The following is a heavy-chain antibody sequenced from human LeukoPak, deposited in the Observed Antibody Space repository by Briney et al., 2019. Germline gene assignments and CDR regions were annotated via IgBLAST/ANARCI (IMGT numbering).Heavy chain of an antibody. V-gene: IGHV2-5*01. J-gene: IGHJ4*02. CDR2: IFWNGDK. Sequence: SGPTLVNPTQTLTLTCTFSGFSLTTVGVGVGWIRQPPGKALEWLALIFWNGDKRFSPSLKTRLTITRDTSKNQVVLTMTNMDPVDTATYYCARPGYSSSWYKGGEDYWGRGTLVTVSS. CDR3: ARPGYSSSWYKGGEDY. D-gene: IGHD6-13*01. CDR1: GFSLTTVGVG.